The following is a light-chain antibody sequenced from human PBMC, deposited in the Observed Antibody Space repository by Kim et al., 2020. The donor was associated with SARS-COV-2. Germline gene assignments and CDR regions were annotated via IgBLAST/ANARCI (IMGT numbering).Light chain of an antibody. CDR1: TLGAKY. J-gene: IGLJ1*01. CDR3: QACARSTHNYV. CDR2: QDI. Sequence: TGQTASITCTGHTLGAKYVSWCQQNPGQSTVVIIYQDIQRPSGIADRYSGSNTGNTATLTNCATQAIDEADYYCQACARSTHNYVFGAGAKVTVL. V-gene: IGLV3-1*01.